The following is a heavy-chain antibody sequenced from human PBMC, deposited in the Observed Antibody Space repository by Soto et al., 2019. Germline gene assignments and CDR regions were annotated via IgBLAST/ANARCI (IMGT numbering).Heavy chain of an antibody. Sequence: QLQLQESGPGLVKPSETLSLTCTVSGGSISSSSYYWGWIRQPPGKGLEWIGSIYYSGSTYYNPSLKSRVTISVDTSKNQFSLKLSSVTAADTAVYYCARHRVAAPTWYYYYGMDVWGQGTTVTVSS. J-gene: IGHJ6*02. CDR3: ARHRVAAPTWYYYYGMDV. CDR2: IYYSGST. D-gene: IGHD6-6*01. CDR1: GGSISSSSYY. V-gene: IGHV4-39*01.